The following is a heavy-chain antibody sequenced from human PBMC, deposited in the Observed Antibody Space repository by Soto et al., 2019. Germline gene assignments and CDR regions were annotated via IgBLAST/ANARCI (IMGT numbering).Heavy chain of an antibody. V-gene: IGHV4-61*01. D-gene: IGHD2-8*01. CDR1: GGSVSSGLYY. J-gene: IGHJ3*02. Sequence: QVQLQESGPGLVKPSETLSLTCTVSGGSVSSGLYYWTWIRQPPGKGLEWIGYIDYTGGTNYNLSLKSRVTVSVDPAKNQVPRKLTSVPAEDTAVYYCGRGGGYCTDGICYGACDILGQGTMVIVSS. CDR2: IDYTGGT. CDR3: GRGGGYCTDGICYGACDI.